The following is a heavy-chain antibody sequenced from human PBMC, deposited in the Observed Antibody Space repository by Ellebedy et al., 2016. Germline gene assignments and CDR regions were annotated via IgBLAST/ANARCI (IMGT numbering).Heavy chain of an antibody. J-gene: IGHJ4*02. CDR2: IKKDGSEK. CDR3: ASAIDY. Sequence: GESLKISXEASGFTFSNSWMGWVRQAPGKGLEWVANIKKDGSEKHYVDSVKGRFTISRDNAKNSLFLQMNNLRSEDTAVYHCASAIDYWGQGTLVTVSS. V-gene: IGHV3-7*02. CDR1: GFTFSNSW.